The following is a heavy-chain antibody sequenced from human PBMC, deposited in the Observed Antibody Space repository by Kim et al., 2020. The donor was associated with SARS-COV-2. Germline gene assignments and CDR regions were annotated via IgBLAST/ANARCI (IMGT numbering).Heavy chain of an antibody. D-gene: IGHD1-7*01. CDR3: ARATGTTPRYYYYYMDV. J-gene: IGHJ6*03. V-gene: IGHV4-34*01. Sequence: AGTLSLTCAVYGGSFSGYYWSWIRQPPGKGLEWIGEINHSGSTNYNPSLKSRVTISVDTSKNQFSLKLSSVTAADTAVYYCARATGTTPRYYYYYMDVWGKGTTVTVSS. CDR1: GGSFSGYY. CDR2: INHSGST.